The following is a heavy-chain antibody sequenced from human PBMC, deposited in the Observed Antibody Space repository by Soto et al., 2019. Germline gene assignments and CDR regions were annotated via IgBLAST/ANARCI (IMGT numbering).Heavy chain of an antibody. Sequence: PGGSLRLSCAASGFTFSSYAMTWVRQAPGKGLEWVSIFSKSGDNTYYADSVKGRFTISRDDSKNTLYLQMNSLRADDTAVYYCGRGAWCGGGGKGPLVTFPS. CDR2: FSKSGDNT. CDR1: GFTFSSYA. V-gene: IGHV3-23*01. CDR3: GRGAWCGG. J-gene: IGHJ4*02. D-gene: IGHD2-21*01.